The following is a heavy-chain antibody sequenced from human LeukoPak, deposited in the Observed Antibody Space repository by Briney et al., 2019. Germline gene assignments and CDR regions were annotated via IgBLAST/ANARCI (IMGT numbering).Heavy chain of an antibody. D-gene: IGHD2-21*01. CDR1: GFTFSSYA. J-gene: IGHJ4*02. Sequence: GGSLRPSCAASGFTFSSYAMSWVRQAPGKGLEWVSAISGSGGSTYYTDSVKGRFTISRDNSKSTLYLQMNSLRAEDTAVYHCAKKSGDHFHFDFWGQGTLVTVSS. CDR3: AKKSGDHFHFDF. CDR2: ISGSGGST. V-gene: IGHV3-23*01.